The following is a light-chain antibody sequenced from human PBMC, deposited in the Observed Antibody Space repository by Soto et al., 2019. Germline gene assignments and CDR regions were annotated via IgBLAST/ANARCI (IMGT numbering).Light chain of an antibody. CDR1: SSDVGGYNY. CDR2: EVN. V-gene: IGLV2-14*01. J-gene: IGLJ1*01. Sequence: QSALTQPASVSGSPGQSITISCTGTSSDVGGYNYVSWYQQHPGKAPKLMIYEVNNRPSGVSNRFSGSKSGNTASLTISGLQAEDEADYYCTSYTSSITYVFGTGTKLIVL. CDR3: TSYTSSITYV.